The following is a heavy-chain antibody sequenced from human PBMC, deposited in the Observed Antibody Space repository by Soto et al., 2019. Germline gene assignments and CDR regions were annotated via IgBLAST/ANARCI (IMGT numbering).Heavy chain of an antibody. V-gene: IGHV4-59*11. J-gene: IGHJ3*02. CDR3: ARGNDWKSSTFDI. Sequence: QVQLQESGPGLVKPSETLSLTCTVAGGSLTDHYWNWFRQSPGRGLQWIGYVYYSGATSYNPSLTSRVTMTVDTSTNQFSLKWRSVTAADTAVYFCARGNDWKSSTFDIWGQGTMVSVSS. CDR1: GGSLTDHY. D-gene: IGHD2-21*01. CDR2: VYYSGAT.